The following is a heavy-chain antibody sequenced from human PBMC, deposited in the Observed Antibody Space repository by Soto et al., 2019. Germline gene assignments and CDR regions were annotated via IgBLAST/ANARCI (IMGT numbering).Heavy chain of an antibody. CDR2: ISGSDGKT. Sequence: PGGLLRLSCAASGLSCGSYARSWVRQAPGKGLEWVSTISGSDGKTFYADSVKGRFSISRDTSQSTLYLQMNSLRADDTAMYYCARWSYLDYWGQGTRVTVPQ. V-gene: IGHV3-23*01. CDR3: ARWSYLDY. D-gene: IGHD3-3*01. J-gene: IGHJ4*02. CDR1: GLSCGSYA.